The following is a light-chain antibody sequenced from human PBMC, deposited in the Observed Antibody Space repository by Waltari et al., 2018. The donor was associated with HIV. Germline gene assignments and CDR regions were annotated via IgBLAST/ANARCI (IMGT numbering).Light chain of an antibody. CDR1: SSDVGGYNY. J-gene: IGLJ2*01. V-gene: IGLV2-8*01. Sequence: QSALTQPPSASGSPGPSVTISCTGTSSDVGGYNYVSWYQQHPGKAPKLMIYEVTKRPSGVPDRFSGSKSGNTASLTVSGLQAEDEADYYCSSYAGSSNLRVFGGGTKLTVL. CDR3: SSYAGSSNLRV. CDR2: EVT.